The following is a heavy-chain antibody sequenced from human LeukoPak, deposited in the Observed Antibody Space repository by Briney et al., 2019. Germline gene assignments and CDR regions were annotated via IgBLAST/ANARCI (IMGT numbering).Heavy chain of an antibody. V-gene: IGHV4-34*01. J-gene: IGHJ4*02. CDR3: APYCNSTSCPPAGDY. Sequence: PSETLSLTCAVYGGSFSGYYWSWIRQPPGKGLEWIGEINHSGSTNYNPSLKSRVTISVDTSKNQFSLKLSSVTAADTAVYYCAPYCNSTSCPPAGDYWGQGTLVTVSS. CDR1: GGSFSGYY. D-gene: IGHD2-2*01. CDR2: INHSGST.